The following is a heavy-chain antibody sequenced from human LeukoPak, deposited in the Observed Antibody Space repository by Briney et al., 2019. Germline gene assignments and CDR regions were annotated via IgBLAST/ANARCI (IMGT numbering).Heavy chain of an antibody. CDR2: IYHSGST. CDR3: ARDSSVSRLYWYFDL. Sequence: PSETLSLTCAVSGGSISSSNWWSWVRQPPGKGLEWIGEIYHSGSTNYNPSLKSRVTMSVDTSKNQFSLKLSSVTAADTAVYYCARDSSVSRLYWYFDLWGRGTLVTVSS. CDR1: GGSISSSNW. J-gene: IGHJ2*01. V-gene: IGHV4-4*02.